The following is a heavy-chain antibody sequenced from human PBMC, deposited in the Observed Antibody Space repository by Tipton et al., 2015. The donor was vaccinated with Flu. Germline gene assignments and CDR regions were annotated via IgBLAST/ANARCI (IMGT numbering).Heavy chain of an antibody. J-gene: IGHJ6*02. Sequence: QLVQSGGGVVQPGRSLRLSCAASGFNFHSYGMHWVRQAPGKGLEWMAVIWYDGSNKNYADSVKGRFSISRDNPKNTLFLQMNNLGAEDTAVYYCVRDGELELGYGLDVWGQGTTVTVSS. CDR1: GFNFHSYG. V-gene: IGHV3-33*01. D-gene: IGHD1-7*01. CDR2: IWYDGSNK. CDR3: VRDGELELGYGLDV.